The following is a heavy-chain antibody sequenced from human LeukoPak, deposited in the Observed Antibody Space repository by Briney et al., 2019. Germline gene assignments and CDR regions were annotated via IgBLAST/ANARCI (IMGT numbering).Heavy chain of an antibody. D-gene: IGHD6-13*01. CDR1: GYTFTSYD. J-gene: IGHJ4*02. Sequence: ASVKVSCKASGYTFTSYDINWVRQATGQGLEWMGWMNPNSGNTGYAQKFQGRVTMTRNTSISTAYMELSSLRSEDTAVYYCTRYIAAAGIYFDYWGQGTLVTVSS. CDR2: MNPNSGNT. V-gene: IGHV1-8*01. CDR3: TRYIAAAGIYFDY.